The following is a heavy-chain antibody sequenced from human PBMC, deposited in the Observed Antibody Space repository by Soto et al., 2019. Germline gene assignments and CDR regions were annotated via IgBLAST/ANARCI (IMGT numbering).Heavy chain of an antibody. V-gene: IGHV1-69*01. D-gene: IGHD1-26*01. Sequence: QVQLVQSGAEVKKPGSSVKVSCKASGGTFSSYAISWVRQAPGQGLEWMGGIIPIFGTANYAQKFQGRVTITADESTSTAYMELSSLRSEDTAVYYFARDLGSGSYYYGHYFDYWGQGTLVTVSS. J-gene: IGHJ4*02. CDR3: ARDLGSGSYYYGHYFDY. CDR1: GGTFSSYA. CDR2: IIPIFGTA.